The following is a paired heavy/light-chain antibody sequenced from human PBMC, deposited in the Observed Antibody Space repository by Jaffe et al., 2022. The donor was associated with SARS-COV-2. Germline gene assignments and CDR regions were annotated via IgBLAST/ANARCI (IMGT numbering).Light chain of an antibody. J-gene: IGKJ5*01. V-gene: IGKV2D-29*01. CDR1: QSLLHSDGKTY. Sequence: DIVMTQTPLSLSVTPGQPASISCKSSQSLLHSDGKTYLYWYLQKPGQPPQLLIYEVSNRFSGVPDRFSGSGSGTDFTLKISRVEAEDVGVYYCMQSIQLPGFGQGTRLEIK. CDR3: MQSIQLPG. CDR2: EVS.
Heavy chain of an antibody. J-gene: IGHJ4*02. CDR1: GFTFSSYA. D-gene: IGHD3-10*01. Sequence: EVQLLESGGGLVQPGGSLRLSCAASGFTFSSYAMSWVRQAPGKGLEWVSAISGSGGSTYYADSVKGRFTISRDNSKNTLYLQMNSLRAEDTAVYYCAKDLYYYGSGSYYRPALPDYWGQGTLVTVSS. CDR2: ISGSGGST. CDR3: AKDLYYYGSGSYYRPALPDY. V-gene: IGHV3-23*01.